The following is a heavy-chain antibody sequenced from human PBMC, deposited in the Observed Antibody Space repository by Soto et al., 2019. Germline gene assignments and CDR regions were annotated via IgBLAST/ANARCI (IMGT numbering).Heavy chain of an antibody. CDR1: GGSISSSSYY. CDR3: ARPGTPFTVTTDYYYYYGMDV. D-gene: IGHD4-17*01. Sequence: PSETLSLTCTVSGGSISSSSYYWGWIRQPPGKGLEWIGSIYYSGSTYYNPSLKSRVTISVDTSKNQFSLKLSSVTAADTAVYYCARPGTPFTVTTDYYYYYGMDVWGQGTTVTVSS. CDR2: IYYSGST. V-gene: IGHV4-39*01. J-gene: IGHJ6*02.